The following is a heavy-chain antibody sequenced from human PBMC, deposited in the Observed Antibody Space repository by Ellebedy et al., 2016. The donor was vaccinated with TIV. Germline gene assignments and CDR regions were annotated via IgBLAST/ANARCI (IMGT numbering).Heavy chain of an antibody. Sequence: ETLSLTCAASGFTFSNYWMTWVRQAPGKGLEWVANIKQDGSEKYYVDSVEGRFSISRDNAKKSLYLQMNSLTDEDTAVYYCARDQWLGRAYYFDYWGQGTLVTVSS. J-gene: IGHJ4*01. V-gene: IGHV3-7*01. D-gene: IGHD6-19*01. CDR1: GFTFSNYW. CDR2: IKQDGSEK. CDR3: ARDQWLGRAYYFDY.